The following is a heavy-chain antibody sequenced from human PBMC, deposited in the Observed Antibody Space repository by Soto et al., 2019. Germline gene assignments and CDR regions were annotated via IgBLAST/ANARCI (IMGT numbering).Heavy chain of an antibody. J-gene: IGHJ4*02. CDR3: AHRQSYDFWSGYYSPRPFDY. Sequence: QITLKESGPTLVKPTQTLTLTCTFSGFSLSTSGVGVGWIRQPPGKALEWLALIYWDDDKRYSPSLKSRLTITKYCSNNRVLLTMTSLDPLDTATYLCAHRQSYDFWSGYYSPRPFDYWGKGTLVTVSS. D-gene: IGHD3-3*01. V-gene: IGHV2-5*02. CDR2: IYWDDDK. CDR1: GFSLSTSGVG.